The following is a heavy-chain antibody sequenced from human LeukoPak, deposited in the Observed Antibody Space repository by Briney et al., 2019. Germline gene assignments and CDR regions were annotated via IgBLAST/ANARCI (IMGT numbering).Heavy chain of an antibody. Sequence: PSETLSLTCAVSGYSISSGYYWGWIRQPPGKGLEWIGSINHSGSSYYTPSLKSRVTISVDTSKNQFSPKLSSVTAADTAVYYCATEYSYGMWGFDYWGQGTLVTVSS. CDR2: INHSGSS. D-gene: IGHD5-18*01. CDR1: GYSISSGYY. CDR3: ATEYSYGMWGFDY. J-gene: IGHJ4*02. V-gene: IGHV4-38-2*01.